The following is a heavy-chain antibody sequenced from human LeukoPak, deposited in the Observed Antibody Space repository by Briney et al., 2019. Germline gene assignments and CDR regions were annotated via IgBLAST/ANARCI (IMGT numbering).Heavy chain of an antibody. V-gene: IGHV3-53*01. CDR2: IYTGGST. CDR1: GFTVSSNH. Sequence: PGGSLRLSWAASGFTVSSNHMSWVRQAPGKGLEWVSVIYTGGSTYYADSVKGRFTISRDNSKNTLCLQMNSLRAEDTAMYYCAREHSGYSYFDYWGQGTLVTVSS. D-gene: IGHD3-22*01. CDR3: AREHSGYSYFDY. J-gene: IGHJ4*02.